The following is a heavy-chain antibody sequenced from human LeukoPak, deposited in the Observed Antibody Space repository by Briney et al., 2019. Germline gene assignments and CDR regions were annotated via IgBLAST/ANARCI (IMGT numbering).Heavy chain of an antibody. Sequence: PGGSLRLSCAASGFTFSDYYMSWIRQAPGKGLEWVSYISSSGSTIYYADSMKGRFTISRDNAKNSLYLQMNSLRAEDTAVYYCARDAPCYGVGSTAIAVAGTAGGYYYYGMDVWGQGTTVTVSS. CDR3: ARDAPCYGVGSTAIAVAGTAGGYYYYGMDV. V-gene: IGHV3-11*01. D-gene: IGHD6-19*01. CDR2: ISSSGSTI. J-gene: IGHJ6*02. CDR1: GFTFSDYY.